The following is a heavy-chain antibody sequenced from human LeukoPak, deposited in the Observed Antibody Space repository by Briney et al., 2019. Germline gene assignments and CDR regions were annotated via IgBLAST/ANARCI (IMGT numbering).Heavy chain of an antibody. CDR2: ISSSSSYI. Sequence: GGSLRLSCAASGFTFTRYWMTWVRQAPGKGLEWVSSISSSSSYIYYADSVKGRFAISRDNAKNSLYLQMNSLRAEDTAVYYCASFTRSSWYDADAFDIWGQGTMVTVSS. J-gene: IGHJ3*02. CDR1: GFTFTRYW. D-gene: IGHD6-13*01. V-gene: IGHV3-21*01. CDR3: ASFTRSSWYDADAFDI.